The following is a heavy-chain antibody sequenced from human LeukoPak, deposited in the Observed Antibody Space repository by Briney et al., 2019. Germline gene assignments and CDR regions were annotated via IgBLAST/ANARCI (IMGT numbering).Heavy chain of an antibody. J-gene: IGHJ6*03. D-gene: IGHD5-12*01. CDR3: TRQSSGYDFEYSYYYYMDV. V-gene: IGHV4-39*01. CDR1: GDSLDSTTSY. Sequence: PSETLSLTCTVSGDSLDSTTSYWGWIRQSPGRGLGWIGNIFYSGKTYYKPSLKNRATISVDPSKNSFSLRLTSVTAADTGVYYCTRQSSGYDFEYSYYYYMDVWGKGTTVTVSS. CDR2: IFYSGKT.